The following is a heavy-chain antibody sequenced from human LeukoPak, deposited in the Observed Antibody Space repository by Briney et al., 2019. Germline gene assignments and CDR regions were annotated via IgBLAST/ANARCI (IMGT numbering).Heavy chain of an antibody. CDR2: IFYSGNS. J-gene: IGHJ6*03. CDR1: GGSISNSNSF. Sequence: SETLSLTCTVSGGSISNSNSFWGWIRQPPGKGLEWIGSIFYSGNSFYNPSLKSRVTISVDTSKNQFSLKLSSVTAADTAVYYCARCYSGYDWGYYYYYYMDVWGKGTTVTVSS. V-gene: IGHV4-39*07. CDR3: ARCYSGYDWGYYYYYYMDV. D-gene: IGHD5-12*01.